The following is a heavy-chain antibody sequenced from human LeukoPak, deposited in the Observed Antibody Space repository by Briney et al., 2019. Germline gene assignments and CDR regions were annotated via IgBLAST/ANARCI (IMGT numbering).Heavy chain of an antibody. J-gene: IGHJ3*02. CDR3: AKGRGYNYWDGFDI. D-gene: IGHD5-24*01. CDR2: NSGSGGST. CDR1: GGSISSSN. Sequence: ETLSLTCAVSGGSISSSNWWSWVRQAPGKGLEWVSVNSGSGGSTYYGDSVKGRFTISRDNSKNTLYMQMNSLRAEDTAVYYCAKGRGYNYWDGFDIWGQGTMVTVSS. V-gene: IGHV3-23*01.